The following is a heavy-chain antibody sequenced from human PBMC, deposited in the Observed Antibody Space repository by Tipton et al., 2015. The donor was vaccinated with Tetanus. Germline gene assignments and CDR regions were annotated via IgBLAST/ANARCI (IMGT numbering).Heavy chain of an antibody. V-gene: IGHV4-30-4*01. CDR1: GGSISSDAHY. Sequence: TLSLTCTVSGGSISSDAHYWSWIRQAPGKGLEWLGYISHSGTTNYNPSLMSRVTLSLDTARGQFSLKLTSLTVADTAVYYCARGGSYSYGPRGFDLWGRGTLVTVSS. CDR3: ARGGSYSYGPRGFDL. J-gene: IGHJ2*01. D-gene: IGHD5-18*01. CDR2: ISHSGTT.